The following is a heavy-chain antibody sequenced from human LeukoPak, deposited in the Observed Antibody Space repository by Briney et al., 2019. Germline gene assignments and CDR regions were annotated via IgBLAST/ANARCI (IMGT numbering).Heavy chain of an antibody. Sequence: GGSLRLSCVASGITFSSYSMNWVRQAPGKGLEWVSYISSFSGTINYADSVKGRFTISRDNAKNSLYLQMNSLRADDTAVYYCAREVSFDYWGQGTLVTVSS. J-gene: IGHJ4*02. CDR2: ISSFSGTI. CDR3: AREVSFDY. CDR1: GITFSSYS. V-gene: IGHV3-48*01.